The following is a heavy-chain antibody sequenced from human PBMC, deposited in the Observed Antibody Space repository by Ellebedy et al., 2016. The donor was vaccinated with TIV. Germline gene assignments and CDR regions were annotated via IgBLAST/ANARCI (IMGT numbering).Heavy chain of an antibody. CDR3: ARVSTGDMRFFDY. CDR2: VNHSGST. CDR1: GGSFSNYC. V-gene: IGHV4-34*01. J-gene: IGHJ4*02. Sequence: SETLSLTXAVYGGSFSNYCWSWIRQPPGKGLEWIGEVNHSGSTNYNPSLKSRVTVSVDTSKSQFSLKLSSVTAADTAVYYCARVSTGDMRFFDYWGQGTLVTVSS. D-gene: IGHD7-27*01.